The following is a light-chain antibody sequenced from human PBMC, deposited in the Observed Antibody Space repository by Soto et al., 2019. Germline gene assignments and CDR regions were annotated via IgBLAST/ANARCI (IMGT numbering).Light chain of an antibody. V-gene: IGLV2-14*03. CDR1: SSDVGGYNY. J-gene: IGLJ2*01. CDR3: SSYTSSTTLVL. CDR2: DVN. Sequence: QSALTQPASVSGSPGQSITISCTGTSSDVGGYNYVSWYQHHPGKAPKLMLYDVNTRPSGVSHRFSGSKSGNTASLTISGLQAEDEANYYCSSYTSSTTLVLFGGGTKLTVL.